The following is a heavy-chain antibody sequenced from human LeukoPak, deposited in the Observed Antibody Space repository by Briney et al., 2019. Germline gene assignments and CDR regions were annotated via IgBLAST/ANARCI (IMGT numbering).Heavy chain of an antibody. CDR1: GFTFSSYA. V-gene: IGHV3-30-3*01. CDR2: ISYDGSNK. CDR3: ARDMEGGSFAFDY. J-gene: IGHJ4*02. Sequence: GGSLRLSCAASGFTFSSYAMHWVRQAPGKGLEWVAVISYDGSNKYYADSVKGRFTISRDNSKNTLYLQMNSLRAEDTAVYYCARDMEGGSFAFDYWGQGTLVTVSS. D-gene: IGHD1-26*01.